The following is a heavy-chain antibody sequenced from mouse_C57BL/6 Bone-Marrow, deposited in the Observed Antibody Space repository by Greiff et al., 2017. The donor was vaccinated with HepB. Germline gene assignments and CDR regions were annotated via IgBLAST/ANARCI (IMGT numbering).Heavy chain of an antibody. J-gene: IGHJ3*01. V-gene: IGHV1-80*01. CDR2: IYPGDGDT. CDR3: ARLYDYDQTAWFAY. Sequence: QLQQSGAELVKPGASVKISCKASGYAFSSYWMNWVKQRPGKGLEWIGQIYPGDGDTNYNGKFKGKATLTADKSSSTAYMQLSSLTSEDSAVYFCARLYDYDQTAWFAYWGQGTLVTVSA. D-gene: IGHD2-4*01. CDR1: GYAFSSYW.